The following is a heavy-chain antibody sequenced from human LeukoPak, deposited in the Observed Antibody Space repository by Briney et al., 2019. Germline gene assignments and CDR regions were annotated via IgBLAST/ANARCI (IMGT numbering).Heavy chain of an antibody. Sequence: SETLSLTCAVSGGSVSSGLWWNWVRQPPGKGLDWIGEVSHDGTTKYNPSLQNRVTISKDNSKNHFSLKLNSVTAADTAVYYCARSTYPWERDGDFDYWGQGTLVTVSS. D-gene: IGHD1-26*01. CDR2: VSHDGTT. CDR1: GGSVSSGLW. J-gene: IGHJ4*02. V-gene: IGHV4/OR15-8*02. CDR3: ARSTYPWERDGDFDY.